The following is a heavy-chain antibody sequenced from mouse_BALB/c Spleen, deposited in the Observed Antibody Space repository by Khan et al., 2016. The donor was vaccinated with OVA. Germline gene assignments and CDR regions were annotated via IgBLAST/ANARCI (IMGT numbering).Heavy chain of an antibody. V-gene: IGHV1-77*01. J-gene: IGHJ3*01. CDR3: ARAGWDVFAY. CDR1: GYTFTDYV. Sequence: QVQLKQSGPELVKPGASVKMSCKASGYTFTDYVMNWVKQRNGQGLEWIGQIYPGSDSTYYNEKFKGKATLTADRYSSTADMQLSNLTSEDSAVYFCARAGWDVFAYWGQGTLVTVSA. D-gene: IGHD4-1*01. CDR2: IYPGSDST.